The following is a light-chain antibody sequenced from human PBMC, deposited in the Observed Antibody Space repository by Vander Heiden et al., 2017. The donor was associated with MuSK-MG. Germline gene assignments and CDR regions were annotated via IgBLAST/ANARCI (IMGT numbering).Light chain of an antibody. J-gene: IGKJ4*01. CDR1: QSIAGY. V-gene: IGKV3-11*01. CDR3: QQSSDWPLT. Sequence: DILLTQSPPTVSLSPGERATLSCRASQSIAGYLAWYQQKPCQAPRLLIYDASKRATGIPARFSGSGSGTDFTLSISSLEPEDLAVYYCQQSSDWPLTFGGGTKVEIK. CDR2: DAS.